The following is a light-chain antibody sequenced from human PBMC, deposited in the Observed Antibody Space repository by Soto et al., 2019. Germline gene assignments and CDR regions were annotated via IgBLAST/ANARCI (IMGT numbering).Light chain of an antibody. J-gene: IGKJ5*01. CDR3: QQRTNWPSSA. CDR1: QSVNSY. CDR2: DAS. Sequence: EIVLTQSPATLSLSPGERATLSCRASQSVNSYLAWYQHKPGQAPRLLIHDASNRATGIPARFSGSGSGTDFTLTISSLEPEDFGVYYCQQRTNWPSSAFGQGTRLEI. V-gene: IGKV3-11*01.